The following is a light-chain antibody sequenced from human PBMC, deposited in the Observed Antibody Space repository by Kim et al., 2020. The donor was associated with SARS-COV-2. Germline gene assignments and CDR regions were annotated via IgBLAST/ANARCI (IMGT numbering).Light chain of an antibody. CDR2: KDS. CDR3: QSADSSGTYWV. J-gene: IGLJ3*02. V-gene: IGLV3-25*03. CDR1: ALPKQY. Sequence: SYELTQPPSVSVSPGQTARITCSGDALPKQYTYWYQQKPGQAPVMVIYKDSQRTSGIPERLSGSSSGTTVMLTISGVQAEDEADYYCQSADSSGTYWVFGGGTQLTVL.